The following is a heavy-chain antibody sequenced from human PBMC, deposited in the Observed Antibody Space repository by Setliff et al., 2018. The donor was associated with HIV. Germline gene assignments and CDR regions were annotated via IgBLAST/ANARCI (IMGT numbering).Heavy chain of an antibody. D-gene: IGHD6-19*01. CDR2: INSDGSST. CDR1: GFTFSSYW. J-gene: IGHJ3*02. V-gene: IGHV3-74*01. Sequence: GGSLRLSCAASGFTFSSYWMHWVRQAPGKGLVWVSRINSDGSSTSYADSLKGRFTISRDNAKNTLYLQMNSLRAEDTAVYYCARGGIAVAEGAFDIWGQGTMVTVSS. CDR3: ARGGIAVAEGAFDI.